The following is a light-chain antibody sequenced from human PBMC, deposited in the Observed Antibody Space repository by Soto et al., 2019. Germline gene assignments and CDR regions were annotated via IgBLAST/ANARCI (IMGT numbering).Light chain of an antibody. Sequence: DIQMPQSPSSLSASVGDRVTITCRASQSISSYLNWYQQKPGKAPKLLIYAASSLQSGVPSRFSGSGSGTDFTLTISSLQPEDFATYYCQQSYNIVTFGGGTKVDIK. V-gene: IGKV1-39*01. CDR1: QSISSY. CDR2: AAS. CDR3: QQSYNIVT. J-gene: IGKJ4*01.